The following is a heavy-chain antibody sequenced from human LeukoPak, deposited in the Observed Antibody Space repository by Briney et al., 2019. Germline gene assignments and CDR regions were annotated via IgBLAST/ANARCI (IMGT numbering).Heavy chain of an antibody. CDR2: IYYSGGT. CDR3: ASAAAGNGGFDY. D-gene: IGHD6-13*01. J-gene: IGHJ4*02. CDR1: GGSISSSSYY. V-gene: IGHV4-39*01. Sequence: SETLSLTCTDSGGSISSSSYYWGWIRQPPGKGLEWIGSIYYSGGTYYNPSLKSRVTISVDTSKNQFSLKLSSVTAADTAVYYCASAAAGNGGFDYWGQGTLVTVSS.